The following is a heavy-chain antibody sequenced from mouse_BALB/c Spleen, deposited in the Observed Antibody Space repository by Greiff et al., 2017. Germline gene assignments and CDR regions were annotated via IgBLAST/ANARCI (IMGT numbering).Heavy chain of an antibody. V-gene: IGHV1S126*01. CDR3: AREGLEDLPFDD. CDR1: GYSFTSYW. CDR2: IDPSDSET. D-gene: IGHD3-3*01. Sequence: VQRVESGPQLVRPGASVKISCKASGYSFTSYWMHWVKQRPGQGLEWIGMIDPSDSETRLNQKFKDKATLTVDKSSSTAYMQLSSPTSEDSAVYYCAREGLEDLPFDDWGQGTTLTVSS. J-gene: IGHJ2*01.